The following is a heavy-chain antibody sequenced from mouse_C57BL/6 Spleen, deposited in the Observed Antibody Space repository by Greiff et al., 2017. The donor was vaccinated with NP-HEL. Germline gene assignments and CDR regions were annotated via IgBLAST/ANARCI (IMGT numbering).Heavy chain of an antibody. Sequence: EVMLVESGGGLVKPGGSLKLSCAASGFTFSSYAMSWVRQTPEKRLEWVATISDGGSYTYYPDNVKGRFTISRDNAKNNLYLQMSHLKSEDTAMYYCARDGGHPFAYWGQGTLVTVSA. CDR1: GFTFSSYA. V-gene: IGHV5-4*01. CDR2: ISDGGSYT. J-gene: IGHJ3*01. D-gene: IGHD1-1*02. CDR3: ARDGGHPFAY.